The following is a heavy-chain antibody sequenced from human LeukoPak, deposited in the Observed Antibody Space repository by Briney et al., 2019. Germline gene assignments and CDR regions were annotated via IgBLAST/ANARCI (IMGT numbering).Heavy chain of an antibody. J-gene: IGHJ4*02. Sequence: GGSLRLSCAASGFTVSSNYMSWVRQAPGKGLEWVSIIYSGGSTFYADSVKGRFTISRDNSKNTLYLQMNSLRAEDTAVYYCAKDLLLSVDYWGQGTLVTVSS. D-gene: IGHD3-16*02. CDR1: GFTVSSNY. CDR3: AKDLLLSVDY. V-gene: IGHV3-53*01. CDR2: IYSGGST.